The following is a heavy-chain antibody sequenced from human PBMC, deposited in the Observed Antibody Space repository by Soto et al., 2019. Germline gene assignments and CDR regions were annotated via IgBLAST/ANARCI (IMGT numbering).Heavy chain of an antibody. V-gene: IGHV1-69*01. CDR3: ARVVILVTTASTHYYYHMDV. D-gene: IGHD1-1*01. CDR1: GGTFSNYA. CDR2: IIPIVGTG. Sequence: QVQLVQSGAEVRKPGSSVTVSCKASGGTFSNYAISWVRQAPGQGLEWLGGIIPIVGTGSYAQKFQGRVTITADEPTTTAYMELSSLRFEDTAVYYFARVVILVTTASTHYYYHMDVWGPWTTVTVSS. J-gene: IGHJ6*02.